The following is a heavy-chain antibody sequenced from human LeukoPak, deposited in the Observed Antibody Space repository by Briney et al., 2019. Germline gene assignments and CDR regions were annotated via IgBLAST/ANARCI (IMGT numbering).Heavy chain of an antibody. J-gene: IGHJ4*02. CDR1: GFTFSSYS. Sequence: GGSLRLSCAASGFTFSSYSMNWVRQAPGKGLEWVSYISSSSSTIYYADPVKGRFTISRDNAKNSLYLQMNSLRAEDTAVYYCARDAPPYYYDSSGYYSGSGFDHWGQGTLVTVSS. D-gene: IGHD3-22*01. V-gene: IGHV3-48*01. CDR2: ISSSSSTI. CDR3: ARDAPPYYYDSSGYYSGSGFDH.